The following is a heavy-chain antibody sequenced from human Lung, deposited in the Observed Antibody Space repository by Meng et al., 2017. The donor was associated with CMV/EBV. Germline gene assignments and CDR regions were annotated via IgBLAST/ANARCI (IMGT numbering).Heavy chain of an antibody. CDR1: GFTFSSYA. Sequence: GSLKISCAASGFTFSSYAMSWVRQAPGKGLEWVSAISGSGGSTYYADSVKGRFTISRDNSKNTLYLQMNSLRAEDTAVYYCAKDRGAAAGRGDWGQGTLVTVSS. V-gene: IGHV3-23*01. J-gene: IGHJ4*02. D-gene: IGHD6-13*01. CDR3: AKDRGAAAGRGD. CDR2: ISGSGGST.